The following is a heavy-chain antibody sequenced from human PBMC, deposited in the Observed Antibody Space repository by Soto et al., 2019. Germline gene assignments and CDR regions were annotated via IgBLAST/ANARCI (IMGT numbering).Heavy chain of an antibody. Sequence: PGGSLRLSCTASGYTFGDYAMSWFRQAPGKGLEWVGFIRSKAYGGTTEYAASVKGRFTISRDDSKSIAYLQMNSLKTEDTAVYYCTRDPYNPPPFQPFSEQRKKFDYPSQRTLVIGSS. V-gene: IGHV3-49*03. D-gene: IGHD1-20*01. CDR3: TRDPYNPPPFQPFSEQRKKFDY. CDR1: GYTFGDYA. CDR2: IRSKAYGGTT. J-gene: IGHJ4*02.